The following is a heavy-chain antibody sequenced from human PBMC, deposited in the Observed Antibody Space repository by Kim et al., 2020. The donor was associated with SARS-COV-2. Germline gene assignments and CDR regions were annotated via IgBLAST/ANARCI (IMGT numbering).Heavy chain of an antibody. Sequence: GGYLRLSCAASGFTFSDYYMSWIRQAPGKGLEWVSYISSSSSYTNYADSVKGRFTISRDNAKNSLYLQMNSLRAEDTAVYYCARGGEITLYGMDVWGQGTTVTVSS. CDR2: ISSSSSYT. J-gene: IGHJ6*02. V-gene: IGHV3-11*05. D-gene: IGHD3-10*01. CDR3: ARGGEITLYGMDV. CDR1: GFTFSDYY.